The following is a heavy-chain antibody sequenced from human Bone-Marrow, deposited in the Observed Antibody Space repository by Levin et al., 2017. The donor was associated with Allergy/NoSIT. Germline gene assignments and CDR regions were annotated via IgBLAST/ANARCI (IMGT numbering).Heavy chain of an antibody. J-gene: IGHJ4*02. CDR2: ISGSGDSM. D-gene: IGHD6-19*01. CDR3: AKVPSSGWYFFVC. Sequence: PGGSLRLSCAASGFTSSSFAMTWVRQAPGKGLEWVSVISGSGDSMYYADSVKSRFTISRDNSKNTLYLQMNSLRAEDTAVYYCAKVPSSGWYFFVCWCQGQLVAVAA. V-gene: IGHV3-23*01. CDR1: GFTSSSFA.